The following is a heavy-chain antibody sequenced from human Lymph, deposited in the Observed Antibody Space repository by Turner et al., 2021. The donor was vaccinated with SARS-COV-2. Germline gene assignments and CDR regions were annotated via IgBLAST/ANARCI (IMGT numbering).Heavy chain of an antibody. Sequence: QVQLQESGPGLVKPSETLSLTCTVSGGSISSYFWSWIRQPPGKGLEWIAYIYYSGSTNYNSSLKSRVTISVDTSKNQFSLRLSSVTAADTAVYYCARDRTSYGDYWAGYYYGMDVWGQGTTVTVSS. V-gene: IGHV4-59*13. J-gene: IGHJ6*02. CDR2: IYYSGST. D-gene: IGHD4-17*01. CDR1: GGSISSYF. CDR3: ARDRTSYGDYWAGYYYGMDV.